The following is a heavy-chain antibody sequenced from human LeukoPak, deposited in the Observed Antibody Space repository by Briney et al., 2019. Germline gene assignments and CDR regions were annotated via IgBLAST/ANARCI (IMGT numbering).Heavy chain of an antibody. J-gene: IGHJ4*02. CDR1: GFTFSSYW. V-gene: IGHV3-7*01. Sequence: GGSLRLSCAASGFTFSSYWMTWVRQAPGKGLEWVANIKQDGSEKYFVDSVKGRFAISRDNAKKSLYLQMNSPRAEDTAVYYCARDTPYGSGRSDYWGQGTLVTVSS. CDR3: ARDTPYGSGRSDY. CDR2: IKQDGSEK. D-gene: IGHD3-10*01.